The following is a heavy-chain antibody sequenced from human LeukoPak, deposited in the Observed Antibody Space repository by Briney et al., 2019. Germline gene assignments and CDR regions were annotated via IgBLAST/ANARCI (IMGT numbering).Heavy chain of an antibody. V-gene: IGHV4-59*01. CDR1: GGSISSYY. CDR3: AKQVYTIFGVVGAYFDY. D-gene: IGHD3-3*01. J-gene: IGHJ4*02. Sequence: PSETLSLTFTVSGGSISSYYWSWVRQPPGKGLEWIGYIYFSGSANYNPSLKSRVTISVDTSKNQFSLKLSSVTAADTAVYYCAKQVYTIFGVVGAYFDYWGQGTLVTVSS. CDR2: IYFSGSA.